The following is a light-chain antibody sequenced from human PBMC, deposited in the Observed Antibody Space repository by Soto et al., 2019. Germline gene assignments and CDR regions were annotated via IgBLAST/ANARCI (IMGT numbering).Light chain of an antibody. J-gene: IGKJ3*01. CDR3: QQYGDSVFT. V-gene: IGKV3D-15*01. CDR1: QSVSTN. Sequence: EVVMTQSPATLSVSPGERATVSCRAIQSVSTNLAWYQQRPGQAPRLLIYDASTRATGIPARFSGSGSGTEFTLTISRLEPEDFGVYYCQQYGDSVFTFGPGTKVEIK. CDR2: DAS.